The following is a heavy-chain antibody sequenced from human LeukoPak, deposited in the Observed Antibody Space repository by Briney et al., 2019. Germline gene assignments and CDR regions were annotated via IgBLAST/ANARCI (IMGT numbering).Heavy chain of an antibody. CDR3: ARVKRYYYGSGSRYGMDV. J-gene: IGHJ6*02. V-gene: IGHV4-34*01. CDR2: TNHSGST. CDR1: GGSFSGYY. Sequence: PSETLSLTCAVYGGSFSGYYWSWIRQPPGKGLEWIGETNHSGSTNYNPSLKSRVTISVDTSKNQFSLKLSSVTAADTAVYYCARVKRYYYGSGSRYGMDVWGQGTTVTVSS. D-gene: IGHD3-10*01.